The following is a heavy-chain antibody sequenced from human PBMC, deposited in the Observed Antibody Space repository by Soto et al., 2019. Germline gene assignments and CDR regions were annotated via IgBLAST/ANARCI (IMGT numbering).Heavy chain of an antibody. CDR3: ARGSYGDY. V-gene: IGHV1-18*01. D-gene: IGHD1-26*01. CDR2: ISAHNGNT. J-gene: IGHJ4*02. CDR1: GYTFTTYG. Sequence: QVHLVQSGAEVKKPGASVKVSCKGSGYTFTTYGITWVRQAPGQGLEWMGWISAHNGNTNYAQKLQGGVTVTRDTSTSTAYMELRSLSSDDTAVYYCARGSYGDYFGEGALVPVSP.